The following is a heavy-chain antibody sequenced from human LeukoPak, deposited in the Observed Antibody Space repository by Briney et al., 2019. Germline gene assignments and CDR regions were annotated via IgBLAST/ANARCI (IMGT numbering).Heavy chain of an antibody. CDR2: IYYSGST. V-gene: IGHV4-59*08. D-gene: IGHD4-23*01. Sequence: SETLSLTCTVSGGSISSYYWSWIRQPPGKGLEWIGYIYYSGSTNYNPSLKSRVTISVDTSKNQFSLKLSSVTATDTAVYYCARLRLISGDYGGNSGAFDIWGQGTMVTVSS. CDR1: GGSISSYY. J-gene: IGHJ3*02. CDR3: ARLRLISGDYGGNSGAFDI.